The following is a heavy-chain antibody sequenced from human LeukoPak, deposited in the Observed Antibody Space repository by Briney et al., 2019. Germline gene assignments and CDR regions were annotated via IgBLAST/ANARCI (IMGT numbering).Heavy chain of an antibody. J-gene: IGHJ4*02. Sequence: SETLSLTCTVSGGSISSYYWSWIRQPPGKGLEWIGYIYYSGSTNYNPSLKSRVTISVDTSKNQFSLKLSSVTAADTAVYYCARHLGDIVVVPAASRFDYWGQGTLVTVSS. CDR2: IYYSGST. CDR1: GGSISSYY. CDR3: ARHLGDIVVVPAASRFDY. V-gene: IGHV4-59*01. D-gene: IGHD2-2*01.